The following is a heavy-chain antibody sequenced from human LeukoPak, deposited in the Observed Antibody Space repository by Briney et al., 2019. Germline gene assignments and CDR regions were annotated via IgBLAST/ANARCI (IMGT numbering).Heavy chain of an antibody. V-gene: IGHV3-21*01. CDR3: ARGRDPGYCSSTSCHHYYYGMDV. CDR2: IRSTSTYR. CDR1: GFTFSSYS. Sequence: GGFLRLSCAASGFTFSSYSMNWVRQAPGKGLEWVSSIRSTSTYRYYVDSVKGRFTRSRDNAENSLYLQMNSLRAEDTAVYYCARGRDPGYCSSTSCHHYYYGMDVWGQGTTVTVS. D-gene: IGHD2-2*01. J-gene: IGHJ6*02.